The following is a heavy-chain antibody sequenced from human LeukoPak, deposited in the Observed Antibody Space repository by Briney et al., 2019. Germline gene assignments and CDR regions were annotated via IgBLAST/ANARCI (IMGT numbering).Heavy chain of an antibody. CDR3: AKSPLYYDILTGYYPYWYFDL. CDR1: GFTVSSNY. D-gene: IGHD3-9*01. CDR2: ISGSGGST. V-gene: IGHV3-23*01. Sequence: PGGSQRLSCAASGFTVSSNYMSWVRQAPGEGLEWVSAISGSGGSTYYADSVKGRFTISRDNSKNTLYLQMNSLRAEDTAVYYCAKSPLYYDILTGYYPYWYFDLWGRGTLVTVSS. J-gene: IGHJ2*01.